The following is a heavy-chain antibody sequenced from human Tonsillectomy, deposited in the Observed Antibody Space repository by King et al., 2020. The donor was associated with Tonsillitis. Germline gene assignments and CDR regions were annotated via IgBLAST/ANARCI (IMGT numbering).Heavy chain of an antibody. CDR2: IYHSGNT. CDR3: ARVEGIISGPVDY. CDR1: DYSISSGYY. D-gene: IGHD3-10*01. J-gene: IGHJ4*02. Sequence: VQLQESGPGLVKPSETLSLTCAVSDYSISSGYYWGWIRQPPGKGLEWIGSIYHSGNTYYNPSLKSRVTISVDTSKNQFSRKVSSVTAADTAVYYCARVEGIISGPVDYWGQGTLVTVSS. V-gene: IGHV4-38-2*01.